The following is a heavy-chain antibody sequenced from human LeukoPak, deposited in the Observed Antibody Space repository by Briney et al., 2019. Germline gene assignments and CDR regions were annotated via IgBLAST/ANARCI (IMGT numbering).Heavy chain of an antibody. Sequence: PGGSLRLSCAASGFTFSSYSMNWVRQAPGKGLEWVSSISSSSSYIYYADSVKGRFTISRDNAKNSLYLQMNSLRAEDTAVYYCARDYYDSSGYGLFDYWGQGTLVTVSS. D-gene: IGHD3-22*01. J-gene: IGHJ4*02. CDR2: ISSSSSYI. V-gene: IGHV3-21*01. CDR1: GFTFSSYS. CDR3: ARDYYDSSGYGLFDY.